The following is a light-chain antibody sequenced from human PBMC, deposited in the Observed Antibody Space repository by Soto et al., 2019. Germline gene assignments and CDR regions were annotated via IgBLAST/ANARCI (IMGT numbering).Light chain of an antibody. CDR1: QSISSW. J-gene: IGKJ1*01. CDR3: QQYNNWPMWT. V-gene: IGKV1-5*01. CDR2: DAS. Sequence: DIQMAQSPSTLSASVGDRVTITCRASQSISSWLAWYRQKPGKAPKLLIYDASSLESGVPSRFSGSGSGTEFTLTISSLQSEDFAVYYCQQYNNWPMWTFGQGTKVDI.